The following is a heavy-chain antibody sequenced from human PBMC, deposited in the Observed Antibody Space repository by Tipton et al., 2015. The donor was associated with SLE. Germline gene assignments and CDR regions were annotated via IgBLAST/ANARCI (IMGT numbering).Heavy chain of an antibody. J-gene: IGHJ4*02. D-gene: IGHD3-22*01. CDR2: IRYDGSNK. V-gene: IGHV3-30*02. Sequence: GSLRLSCAASGFTFSSYGMHWVRQAPGKGLEWVAFIRYDGSNKYYADSVKGRFTISRDNSKNTLYLQMNSLRVEDTAVYYCAKDSVGDFEYYYDSSGYYYDYWGQGTLVTVSS. CDR1: GFTFSSYG. CDR3: AKDSVGDFEYYYDSSGYYYDY.